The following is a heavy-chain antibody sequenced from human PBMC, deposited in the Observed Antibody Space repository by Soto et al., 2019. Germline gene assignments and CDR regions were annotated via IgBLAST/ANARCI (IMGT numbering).Heavy chain of an antibody. J-gene: IGHJ6*01. Sequence: WLSXRLSCSASVFTFIIYSIIWFRQAPGKGLEWVSAISGSGGSTYYADSVKGRFTISRDNSKNTLYLQMNSLRAEDTAVYYCVRVTDSGMEVWGPGTTVTV. CDR1: VFTFIIYS. CDR2: ISGSGGST. CDR3: VRVTDSGMEV. V-gene: IGHV3-23*01. D-gene: IGHD3-22*01.